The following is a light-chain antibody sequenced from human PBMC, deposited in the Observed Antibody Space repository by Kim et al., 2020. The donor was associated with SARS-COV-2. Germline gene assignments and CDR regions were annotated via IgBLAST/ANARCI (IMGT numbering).Light chain of an antibody. J-gene: IGLJ3*02. CDR3: AAWDDSLNGPV. CDR2: SNN. CDR1: SSNIGSNT. V-gene: IGLV1-44*01. Sequence: GQSGTISCSGRSSNIGSNTVNWYQLLPGPAPKLLIYSNNQRPSGVPDRFSGSKSGTSASLAISGLQSEDEADYYCAAWDDSLNGPVFGGGTQLTVL.